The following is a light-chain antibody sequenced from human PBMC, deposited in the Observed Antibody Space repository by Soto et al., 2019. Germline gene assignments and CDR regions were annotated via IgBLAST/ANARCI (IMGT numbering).Light chain of an antibody. V-gene: IGKV3-15*01. CDR2: GAS. CDR3: QKYHSAPSLT. CDR1: QSVSSN. J-gene: IGKJ4*01. Sequence: EIVMTQSPATLSVSPGERATLSCRASQSVSSNLAWYQQKPGQAPRLLMYGASTRATGIPDRFSGSGSGTEFTLTISSLQSEDFATYYCQKYHSAPSLTFGGGTKVEIK.